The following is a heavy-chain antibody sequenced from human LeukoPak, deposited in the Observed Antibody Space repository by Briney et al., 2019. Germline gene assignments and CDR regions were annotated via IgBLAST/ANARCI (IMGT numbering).Heavy chain of an antibody. CDR2: IYFTGSN. J-gene: IGHJ5*02. Sequence: SETLSLTCTVSGDSISNYFWTWIRQPAGKGLEWMGRIYFTGSNNYNPSLKSRVTMSVDTSKNQFSLKLSSVTAADTAVYYCAREPCFGCIADWFDPWGQGTLVTVSS. D-gene: IGHD6-19*01. CDR3: AREPCFGCIADWFDP. CDR1: GDSISNYF. V-gene: IGHV4-4*07.